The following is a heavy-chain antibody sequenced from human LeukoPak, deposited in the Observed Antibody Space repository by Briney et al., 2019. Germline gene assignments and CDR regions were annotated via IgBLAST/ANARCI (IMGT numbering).Heavy chain of an antibody. J-gene: IGHJ4*02. D-gene: IGHD4-17*01. CDR1: GYTFTYYY. Sequence: ASVKVSCKASGYTFTYYYIHWVRQAPGQGLEWMGWINPDSGDTKYVQKFQGGVTMTRDTSISTAYIDLSSLRSDDTAVYYCARDPYGDNHLDYWGQGTLVTVSS. CDR2: INPDSGDT. CDR3: ARDPYGDNHLDY. V-gene: IGHV1-2*02.